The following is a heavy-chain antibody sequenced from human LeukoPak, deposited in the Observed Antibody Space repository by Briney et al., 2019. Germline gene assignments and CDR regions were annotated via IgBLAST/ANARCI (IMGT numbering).Heavy chain of an antibody. D-gene: IGHD3-22*01. CDR2: IYYSGST. V-gene: IGHV4-39*07. J-gene: IGHJ4*02. Sequence: SETLSLTCTVSGGSISSSSYYWGWIRQPPGKGLEWIGSIYYSGSTYYNPSLKSRVTISVDTSKNQCSLKLSSVTAADTAVYYCARAHAYYYDSSFDYWGQGTLVTVSS. CDR1: GGSISSSSYY. CDR3: ARAHAYYYDSSFDY.